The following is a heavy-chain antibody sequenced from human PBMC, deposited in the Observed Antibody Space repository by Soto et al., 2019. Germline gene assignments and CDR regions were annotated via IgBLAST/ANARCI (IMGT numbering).Heavy chain of an antibody. CDR1: GFTFSSYA. V-gene: IGHV3-23*01. J-gene: IGHJ3*02. Sequence: GSLRLSCAASGFTFSSYAMSWVRQAPGKGLEWVSAISGSGGSTYYADSVKGRFTISRDNSKNTLYLQMNSLRAEDTAVYYCAKGGEYYDFWSGSYAFDIWGQGTMVTVSS. CDR3: AKGGEYYDFWSGSYAFDI. CDR2: ISGSGGST. D-gene: IGHD3-3*01.